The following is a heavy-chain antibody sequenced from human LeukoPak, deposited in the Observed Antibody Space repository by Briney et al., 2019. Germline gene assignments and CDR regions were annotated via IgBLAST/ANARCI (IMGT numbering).Heavy chain of an antibody. J-gene: IGHJ4*02. CDR3: AKDTDRYFAVAGAYIDY. D-gene: IGHD6-19*01. V-gene: IGHV3-23*01. Sequence: GGSLRLSCAASGFTFSNYAMSWVRQAPGKGLEWVSTISGSGAGTYYADPVKGRFTISRDTSKNTLYLQMSSLRAEDTPVYYCAKDTDRYFAVAGAYIDYWGQGTLVTVSS. CDR2: ISGSGAGT. CDR1: GFTFSNYA.